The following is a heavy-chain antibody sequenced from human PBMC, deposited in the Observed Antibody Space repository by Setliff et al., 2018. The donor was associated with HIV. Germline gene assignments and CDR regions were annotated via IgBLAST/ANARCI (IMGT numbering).Heavy chain of an antibody. V-gene: IGHV1-69*05. Sequence: GASVKVSCKASGGTFSTHAINWVRQAPGQGLEWMGGIIPIFGTTHYAQKFQGRVTITTDESTNTAYMELGSLGSEDTAVYYCASVPMEYSGYNSDSGSYYYHYGLDVWGQGTTVTVSS. CDR1: GGTFSTHA. CDR3: ASVPMEYSGYNSDSGSYYYHYGLDV. CDR2: IIPIFGTT. D-gene: IGHD5-12*01. J-gene: IGHJ6*02.